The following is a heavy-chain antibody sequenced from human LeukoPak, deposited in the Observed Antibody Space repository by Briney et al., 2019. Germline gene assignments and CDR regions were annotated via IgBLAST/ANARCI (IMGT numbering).Heavy chain of an antibody. D-gene: IGHD3-16*02. CDR3: TRGVVRRGWYFDL. V-gene: IGHV3-49*04. CDR2: IRSKAYGGTT. J-gene: IGHJ2*01. Sequence: ESGGSLRLSCAASGFTFSSYSMNWVRQAPGKGLEWVGFIRSKAYGGTTEYAASVKGRFTISRDDSKSIAYLQMNSLKTEDTAVYYCTRGVVRRGWYFDLWGRGTLVTVSS. CDR1: GFTFSSYS.